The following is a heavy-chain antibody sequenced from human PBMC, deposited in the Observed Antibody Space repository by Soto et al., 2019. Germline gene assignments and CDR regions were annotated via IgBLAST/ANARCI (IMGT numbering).Heavy chain of an antibody. CDR1: GFTFSTSW. Sequence: DVQLVESGGGLVQPGGSLRLSCVASGFTFSTSWMHWVRQTPGKGLVWVSRISADSGRTHYADSVKGRFTIPRDNGKNTLYLQMNSLTADDTAIYYCARGPTGWYGYDYWGQGTLVSVSS. J-gene: IGHJ4*02. CDR3: ARGPTGWYGYDY. V-gene: IGHV3-74*01. CDR2: ISADSGRT. D-gene: IGHD6-19*01.